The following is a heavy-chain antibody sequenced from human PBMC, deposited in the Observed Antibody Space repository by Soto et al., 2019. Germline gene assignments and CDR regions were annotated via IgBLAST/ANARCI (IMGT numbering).Heavy chain of an antibody. CDR2: IRTDANTYAT. CDR1: GFSFSGSA. Sequence: QLEESGGALVQPGESLKLSCAASGFSFSGSAIQWVRQAPGKGLEWVGRIRTDANTYATAYAASVTGRFTISRDDSRNTAYLQMNSLTTEDTAVYFCTRRQFYYFGLDVWGQGTTVIVSS. CDR3: TRRQFYYFGLDV. J-gene: IGHJ6*02. D-gene: IGHD6-19*01. V-gene: IGHV3-73*02.